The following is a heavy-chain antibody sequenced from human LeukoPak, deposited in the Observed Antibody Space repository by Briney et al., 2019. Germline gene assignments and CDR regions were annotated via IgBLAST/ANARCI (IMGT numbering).Heavy chain of an antibody. CDR3: ARRRDYYDSSGYYPPGGAFDI. CDR1: GFTLSSYA. CDR2: IYSGGST. V-gene: IGHV3-53*01. D-gene: IGHD3-22*01. J-gene: IGHJ3*02. Sequence: PGGSLRLSCAASGFTLSSYAMSWVRQAPGKGLEWVSVIYSGGSTYYADSVKGRFTISRDNSKNTLYLQMYSLRAEDTAVYYCARRRDYYDSSGYYPPGGAFDIWGQGTMVTVSS.